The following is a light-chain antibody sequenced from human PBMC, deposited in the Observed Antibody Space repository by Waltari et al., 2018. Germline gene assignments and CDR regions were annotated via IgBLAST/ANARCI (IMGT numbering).Light chain of an antibody. CDR3: SSYTSSSTVV. V-gene: IGLV2-14*03. J-gene: IGLJ2*01. CDR1: SSAVGGYKY. Sequence: QSALTQPASVSGSPGQSITISCTGTSSAVGGYKYFPWYQQHPGKAPKLMIYDVSNRPSGVSNRFSGSKSGNTASLTISGLQAEDEADYYCSSYTSSSTVVFGGGTKLTVL. CDR2: DVS.